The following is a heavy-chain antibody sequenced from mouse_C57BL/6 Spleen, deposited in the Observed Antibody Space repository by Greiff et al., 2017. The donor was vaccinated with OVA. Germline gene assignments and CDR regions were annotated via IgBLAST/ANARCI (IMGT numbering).Heavy chain of an antibody. Sequence: QVQLQQSGPELVKPGASVKISCKASGYAFSSSWMNWVKQRPGKGLEWIGRIYPGDGDTNYNGKFKGKATLTADKSSSTAYMQLSSLTSEDSAVYFCARADGILDYWGQGTTLTVSS. CDR2: IYPGDGDT. J-gene: IGHJ2*01. CDR1: GYAFSSSW. V-gene: IGHV1-82*01. D-gene: IGHD2-1*01. CDR3: ARADGILDY.